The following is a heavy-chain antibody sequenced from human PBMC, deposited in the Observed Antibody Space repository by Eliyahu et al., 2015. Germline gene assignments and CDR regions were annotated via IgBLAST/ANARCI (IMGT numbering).Heavy chain of an antibody. D-gene: IGHD1-1*01. CDR2: IVSNGGDT. V-gene: IGHV3-64D*08. Sequence: EVQLVESGGGLVQPGGSLRLSCSTSGFTFSNYVMHWVRQAPGKGLEYVSAIVSNGGDTYYADSVRGRFTISRDNSQSILFLQMSSLRPEDTALYYCVKGLQPHGMWYFEDWGQGTLVTVSS. J-gene: IGHJ4*02. CDR1: GFTFSNYV. CDR3: VKGLQPHGMWYFED.